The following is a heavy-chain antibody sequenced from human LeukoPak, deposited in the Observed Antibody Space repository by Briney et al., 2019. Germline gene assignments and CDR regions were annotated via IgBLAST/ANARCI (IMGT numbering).Heavy chain of an antibody. D-gene: IGHD6-6*01. CDR1: GYNFTGNY. CDR2: ISPKNGDA. Sequence: ASVKVSCKASGYNFTGNYLHWVRQAPGQGLEWMGWISPKNGDAKFAQKFQGRVTATRDTAASTAYMELTSLRSEDTAVYYCARHYTERYSSSWSGNWFDPWGQGTLVAVSS. J-gene: IGHJ5*02. CDR3: ARHYTERYSSSWSGNWFDP. V-gene: IGHV1-2*02.